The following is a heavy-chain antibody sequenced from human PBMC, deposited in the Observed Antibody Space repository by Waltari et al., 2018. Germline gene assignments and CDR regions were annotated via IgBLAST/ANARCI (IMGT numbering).Heavy chain of an antibody. CDR2: VDPEEGET. J-gene: IGHJ3*02. CDR1: GYTLTELS. V-gene: IGHV1-24*01. CDR3: ATGYYDRSGEYYVHAVDI. Sequence: QVQLVQSGAEVKKPGASVKVSCKVSGYTLTELSMHWVRQAPGKGLEWMGGVDPEEGETIYAQKVRGRVTMTEDTSTDTADMELSRLRSEDTAVYYCATGYYDRSGEYYVHAVDIWGQGTMVTVSS. D-gene: IGHD3-22*01.